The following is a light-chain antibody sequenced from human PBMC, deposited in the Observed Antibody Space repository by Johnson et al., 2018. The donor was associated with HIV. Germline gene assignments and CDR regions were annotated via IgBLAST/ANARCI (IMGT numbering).Light chain of an antibody. CDR1: SSNIGNNY. Sequence: TQPPSVSAAPGQTVTISCSGSSSNIGNNYVSWYQQLPGTAPKLLIYDNNKRPSGIPDRFSGSKSGTSATLGITGLQTGDEADYYCGTWDSSLSAGVFGTGTKVTVL. J-gene: IGLJ1*01. V-gene: IGLV1-51*01. CDR2: DNN. CDR3: GTWDSSLSAGV.